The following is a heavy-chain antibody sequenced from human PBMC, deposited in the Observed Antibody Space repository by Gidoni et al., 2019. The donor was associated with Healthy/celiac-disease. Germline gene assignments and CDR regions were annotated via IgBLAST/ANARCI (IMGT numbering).Heavy chain of an antibody. Sequence: EVQLVESGGVVVQPGGSLRLSCAASGFTFDDYTMHWGRQAPGKGLEWVSLISWDGGSTYYADSVKGRFTISRDNSKNSLYLQMNSLRTEDTALYYCAKDIAAGRGEEHYYYYGMDVWGQGTTVTVSS. CDR2: ISWDGGST. CDR1: GFTFDDYT. CDR3: AKDIAAGRGEEHYYYYGMDV. D-gene: IGHD6-13*01. V-gene: IGHV3-43*01. J-gene: IGHJ6*02.